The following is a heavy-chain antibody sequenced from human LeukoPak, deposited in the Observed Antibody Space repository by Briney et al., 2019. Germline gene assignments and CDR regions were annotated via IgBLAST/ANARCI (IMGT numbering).Heavy chain of an antibody. CDR2: ISVYNGHT. CDR1: GYSFTTFG. V-gene: IGHV1-18*01. J-gene: IGHJ4*02. CDR3: ARNGSGSYGY. Sequence: ASVKVSCKASGYSFTTFGISWVRPAPGQRLEWMGWISVYNGHTNYAQKLQGRVTMTTDTSTSTAYMELRSLTSDDTAVYYCARNGSGSYGYWGQGTLVIVSS. D-gene: IGHD3-10*01.